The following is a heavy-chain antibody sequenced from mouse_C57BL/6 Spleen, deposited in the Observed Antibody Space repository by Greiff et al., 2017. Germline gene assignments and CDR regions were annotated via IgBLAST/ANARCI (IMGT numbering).Heavy chain of an antibody. V-gene: IGHV5-4*01. CDR3: ARHYGILYYAMDY. CDR1: GFTFSSYA. Sequence: EVQLVESGGGLVKPGGSLKLSCAASGFTFSSYAMSWVRQTPEKRLEWVATISDGGSYTYYPDNVKGRFTISRDNAKNNLYLQMSHLKSEDTAMYYCARHYGILYYAMDYWGQGPSLTVSS. D-gene: IGHD1-1*01. J-gene: IGHJ4*01. CDR2: ISDGGSYT.